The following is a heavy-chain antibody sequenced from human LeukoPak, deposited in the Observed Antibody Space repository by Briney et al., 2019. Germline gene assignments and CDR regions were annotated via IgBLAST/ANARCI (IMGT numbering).Heavy chain of an antibody. V-gene: IGHV3-48*03. D-gene: IGHD2-8*01. Sequence: GGSLRLSCAASGFTFSSYEMNWVSQASGKGRERVSYISSRGSTIYYADSVKGRYTISRDNAKDSLYLQMNSLRAEDTAVYYCAREPGFCTNGVCYTRAFDYWGQGTLVTVSS. CDR3: AREPGFCTNGVCYTRAFDY. CDR1: GFTFSSYE. J-gene: IGHJ4*02. CDR2: ISSRGSTI.